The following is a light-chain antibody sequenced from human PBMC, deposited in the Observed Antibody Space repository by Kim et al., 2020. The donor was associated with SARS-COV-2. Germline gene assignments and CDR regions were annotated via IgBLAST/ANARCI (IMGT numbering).Light chain of an antibody. CDR1: NLRNYY. CDR3: NSRDNSAKVI. Sequence: SSELTQDPAVSVALGQTVRITCQGDNLRNYYATWYQHKPGQAPVLATYGRNSRPSGIPDRFSGSTSGNTASLTITGAQAEDEADYYCNSRDNSAKVIFGGGTQLTVL. CDR2: GRN. J-gene: IGLJ2*01. V-gene: IGLV3-19*01.